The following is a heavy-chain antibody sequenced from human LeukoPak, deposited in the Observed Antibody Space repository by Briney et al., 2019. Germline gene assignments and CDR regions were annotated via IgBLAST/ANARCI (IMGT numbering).Heavy chain of an antibody. D-gene: IGHD5-24*01. Sequence: GASVKVSCKASGGTFSSYAISWVRQAPGQGLEWMGRIIPILGMANYAQKFQGRATITADKSTSTAYMELSSLRSEDTAVYYCARDLGDGYNYLPYYWGQGTLVTVSS. V-gene: IGHV1-69*04. CDR3: ARDLGDGYNYLPYY. J-gene: IGHJ4*02. CDR2: IIPILGMA. CDR1: GGTFSSYA.